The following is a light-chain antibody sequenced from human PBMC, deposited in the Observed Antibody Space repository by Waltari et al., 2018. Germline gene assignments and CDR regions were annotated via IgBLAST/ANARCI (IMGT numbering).Light chain of an antibody. Sequence: EIVLTQSPDTLSFSPGEGATLSCRASHSISKYLAWYQQKPGQAPRLLIYHASIRSTGIPDRFSGSGFGTDFSLTISRLEPEDFAVYYCQHYVSLPATFGQGTKLEIK. J-gene: IGKJ1*01. CDR1: HSISKY. V-gene: IGKV3-20*01. CDR2: HAS. CDR3: QHYVSLPAT.